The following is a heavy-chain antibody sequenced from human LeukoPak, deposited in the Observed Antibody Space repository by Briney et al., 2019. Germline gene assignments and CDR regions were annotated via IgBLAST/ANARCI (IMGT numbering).Heavy chain of an antibody. D-gene: IGHD2-2*01. CDR2: IYTSGNT. CDR1: GGSVSSYY. Sequence: SETLSLTCTVSGGSVSSYYWSWIRQAAGKGLEWIGRIYTSGNTNYNPSLKSRVTISVDKSKNQFSLKQISVTAADTGMYYCAVDNRDYWGQGTLVTVSS. CDR3: AVDNRDY. J-gene: IGHJ4*02. V-gene: IGHV4-4*07.